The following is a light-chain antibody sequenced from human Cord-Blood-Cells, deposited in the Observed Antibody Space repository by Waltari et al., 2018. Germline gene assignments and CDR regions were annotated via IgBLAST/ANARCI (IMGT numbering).Light chain of an antibody. CDR1: QGISSY. V-gene: IGKV1-8*01. CDR2: AAS. CDR3: QQYYSYPPT. J-gene: IGKJ1*01. Sequence: AIRMTQSPSPFSASTGDRVTLTCRASQGISSYLAWYQQKPGKAPKLLIYAASTLQSGVPSRFSGSGSGTDFTLTISCLQSEDFATYYCQQYYSYPPTFGQGTKVEIK.